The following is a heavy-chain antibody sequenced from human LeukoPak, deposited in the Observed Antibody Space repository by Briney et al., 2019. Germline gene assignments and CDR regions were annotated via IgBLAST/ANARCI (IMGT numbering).Heavy chain of an antibody. CDR1: GGSISSGGYS. CDR3: ARHQRGTQLWST. CDR2: IYYSGST. J-gene: IGHJ5*01. Sequence: SQTLSLTCTVSGGSISSGGYSWSWIRQPPGKGLEWIGYIYYSGSTNYNPSLKSRVTISVDTSKNQFSLKLSSVTAADTAVYYCARHQRGTQLWSTWGQGTLVTVSS. D-gene: IGHD5-18*01. V-gene: IGHV4-61*08.